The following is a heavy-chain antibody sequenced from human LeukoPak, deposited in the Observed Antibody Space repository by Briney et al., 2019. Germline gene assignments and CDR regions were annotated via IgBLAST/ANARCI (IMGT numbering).Heavy chain of an antibody. CDR1: GGSFSGYY. Sequence: SETLSLTCAVYGGSFSGYYWSWIRQPPGKGLEWIGEINHSGSTNYNPSLKSRVTISVDKSKNQFSLKLSSVTAANTAVYYCARYDVGWYYFDYWGQGTLVTVSS. J-gene: IGHJ4*02. CDR3: ARYDVGWYYFDY. CDR2: INHSGST. V-gene: IGHV4-34*01. D-gene: IGHD6-19*01.